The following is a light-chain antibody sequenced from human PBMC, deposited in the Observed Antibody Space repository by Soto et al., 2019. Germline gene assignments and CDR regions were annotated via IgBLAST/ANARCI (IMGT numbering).Light chain of an antibody. Sequence: IVLTQSPATLSVSPGERATLSCSASQSVSSNLAWYQQKPGQAPRLLISGASTRATGVPSRFSGSGSGTVFTLTITSLQSDDFAVYCCQQYNNWPLTFGAGTRL. V-gene: IGKV3D-15*01. J-gene: IGKJ5*01. CDR1: QSVSSN. CDR2: GAS. CDR3: QQYNNWPLT.